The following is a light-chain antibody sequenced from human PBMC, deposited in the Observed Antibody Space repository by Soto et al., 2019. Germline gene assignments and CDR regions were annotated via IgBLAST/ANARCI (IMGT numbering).Light chain of an antibody. J-gene: IGKJ2*01. Sequence: DIQMTQSPSTLSASVGDRVTITCRASQSISNWLAWYQQKSGKAPKLLIYKASSLESGVPSRFSGSGSGTEFTLTISSLQPDDSATYYCKQYNNSFGQGTKLEIK. CDR3: KQYNNS. V-gene: IGKV1-5*03. CDR1: QSISNW. CDR2: KAS.